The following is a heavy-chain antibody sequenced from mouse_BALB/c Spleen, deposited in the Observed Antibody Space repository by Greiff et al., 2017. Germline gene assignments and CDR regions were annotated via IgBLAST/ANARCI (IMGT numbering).Heavy chain of an antibody. V-gene: IGHV1-5*01. D-gene: IGHD1-2*01. CDR2: IHPGNSDT. CDR1: GYSFTSYW. J-gene: IGHJ4*01. Sequence: VQLQQSGTVLVRPGASVTMSCKASGYSFTSYWMHWVKQRPGQGLEWIGAIHPGNSDTSYNQKFKGKAKLTAVTSASTAYMELSSLTNEDSAVYYCTRGAATGAMDYWGQGTSVTVSA. CDR3: TRGAATGAMDY.